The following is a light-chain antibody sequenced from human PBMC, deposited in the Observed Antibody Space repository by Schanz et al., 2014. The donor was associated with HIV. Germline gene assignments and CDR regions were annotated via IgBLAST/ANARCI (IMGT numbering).Light chain of an antibody. CDR2: GAS. V-gene: IGKV3-15*01. Sequence: EIVLTQSPGTLSLSPGDRATLSCRASQSVSSNLAWYQQKPGQAPRLLIYGASTRATGIPARFSGSGSGTEFTLTISSLQPDDFATYYCQQYDRSSWTFGLGTKVETK. CDR1: QSVSSN. CDR3: QQYDRSSWT. J-gene: IGKJ1*01.